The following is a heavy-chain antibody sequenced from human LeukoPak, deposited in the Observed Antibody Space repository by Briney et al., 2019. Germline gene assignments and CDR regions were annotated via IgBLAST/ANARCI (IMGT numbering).Heavy chain of an antibody. D-gene: IGHD1-1*01. V-gene: IGHV3-74*01. J-gene: IGHJ4*02. Sequence: GGSLRLSCAASGFTFSSYWMHWIRQAPGKGLVCVSRIKSDGSSTSYADSVKGRFTISRDDAKNTLYLQMNSLRAEDTAVYYCARAYNSHFDYWGQGALVTVSS. CDR1: GFTFSSYW. CDR3: ARAYNSHFDY. CDR2: IKSDGSST.